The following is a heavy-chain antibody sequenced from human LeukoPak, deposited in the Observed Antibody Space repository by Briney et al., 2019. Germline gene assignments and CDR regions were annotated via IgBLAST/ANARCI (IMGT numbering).Heavy chain of an antibody. CDR1: GGSISSSY. V-gene: IGHV4-59*08. Sequence: PSETLSLTCTVSGGSISSSYWSWIRQPPGKGLEGIGYIYYSGSTNYNPSLKSRVTISVDTSKNHVSRKQGSVTASDTAVYYCARGNDYSGQGTLVTVSS. J-gene: IGHJ4*02. CDR2: IYYSGST. CDR3: ARGNDY.